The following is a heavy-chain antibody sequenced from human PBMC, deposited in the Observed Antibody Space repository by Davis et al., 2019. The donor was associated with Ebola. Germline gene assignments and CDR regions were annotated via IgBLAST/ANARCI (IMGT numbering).Heavy chain of an antibody. D-gene: IGHD1-7*01. CDR2: ISGTGGST. Sequence: PGGSLRLSCAASGFTFDDYAMHWVRQAPGKGLEWVSGISGTGGSTYYAGSVKGRFTISRDNAENSLYLQMNSLRAEDTAVYYCAGTNWNYPDTNMDVWGKGTTVTVSS. CDR3: AGTNWNYPDTNMDV. V-gene: IGHV3-23*01. CDR1: GFTFDDYA. J-gene: IGHJ6*04.